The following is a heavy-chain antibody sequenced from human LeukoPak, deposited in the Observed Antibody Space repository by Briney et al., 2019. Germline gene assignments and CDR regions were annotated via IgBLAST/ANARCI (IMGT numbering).Heavy chain of an antibody. CDR3: ARGSRGLYFDY. V-gene: IGHV3-21*01. J-gene: IGHJ4*02. Sequence: GGSLRLSCAASGFTFSSYSMNWVRQAPGKGLEWVSSISSSSSYIYYTDSVKGRFTISRDNAKNSLYLQMNSLRAEDTAVYYCARGSRGLYFDYWGQGTLVTVSS. CDR1: GFTFSSYS. CDR2: ISSSSSYI.